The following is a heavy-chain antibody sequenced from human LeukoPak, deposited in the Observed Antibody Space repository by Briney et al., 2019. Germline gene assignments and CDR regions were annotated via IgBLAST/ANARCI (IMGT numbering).Heavy chain of an antibody. Sequence: PSETLSLTCTVSGGSVSSGSYYWRWIRQPPGKGLEWIGYIYYSGSTNYNPSLKSRVTISVDTSKNQFSLKLSSVTAADTAVYYCARGVYDSSGYYPASTDYWGQGTLVTVSS. CDR3: ARGVYDSSGYYPASTDY. D-gene: IGHD3-22*01. CDR2: IYYSGST. V-gene: IGHV4-61*01. J-gene: IGHJ4*02. CDR1: GGSVSSGSYY.